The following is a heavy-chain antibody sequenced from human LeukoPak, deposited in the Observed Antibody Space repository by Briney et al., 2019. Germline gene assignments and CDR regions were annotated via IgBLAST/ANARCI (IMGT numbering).Heavy chain of an antibody. V-gene: IGHV1-46*01. D-gene: IGHD3-22*01. CDR2: INPSGGST. J-gene: IGHJ4*02. CDR3: ARVNALFTYYYDSSGYQGELDY. Sequence: GASVKVSCKASGYTFTSYYMHWVRQAPGQGLEWMGIINPSGGSTSYAQKFQGRVTMTRDTSTSTVYMELSSLRSEDTAVYYCARVNALFTYYYDSSGYQGELDYWGQGTLVTVSS. CDR1: GYTFTSYY.